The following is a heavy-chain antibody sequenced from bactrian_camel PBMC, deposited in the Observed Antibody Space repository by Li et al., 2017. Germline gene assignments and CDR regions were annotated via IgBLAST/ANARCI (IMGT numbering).Heavy chain of an antibody. D-gene: IGHD1*01. Sequence: HVQLVESGGGSVETGGSLKLSCTTSGAPFDDGDMGWFRQAPGKEREGVAAIDSDGSTSYADSVKGRFTISKDNAKNTLYLQMSNLKPEDTALYYCASRVGMCGPNWSKLRFDSRGPGTQVTVSS. V-gene: IGHV3S63*01. CDR3: ASRVGMCGPNWSKLRFDS. CDR2: IDSDGST. J-gene: IGHJ4*01. CDR1: GAPFDDGD.